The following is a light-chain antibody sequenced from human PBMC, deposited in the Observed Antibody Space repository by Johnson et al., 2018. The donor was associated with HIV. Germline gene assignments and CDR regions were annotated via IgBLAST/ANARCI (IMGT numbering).Light chain of an antibody. CDR1: SSNIGNNY. V-gene: IGLV1-51*01. CDR3: GTWDSSLSASYV. Sequence: HSVLTQPPSVSAAPGQKVTISCSGSSSNIGNNYVSWYQQLPGTAPKLLIYDNNKRPSGIPDRFSGSKSGTSATLGITGLQTGDEADYYCGTWDSSLSASYVVGTGTKVSVL. CDR2: DNN. J-gene: IGLJ1*01.